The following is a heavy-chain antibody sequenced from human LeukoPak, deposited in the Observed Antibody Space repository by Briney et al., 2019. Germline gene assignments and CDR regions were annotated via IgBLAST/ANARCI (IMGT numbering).Heavy chain of an antibody. CDR3: AKDAPHSSGPMDV. D-gene: IGHD3-22*01. Sequence: PGGSLRLSCAASGFTFDDYAMHWVRQAPGKGLEWVSLISWDGGSTYYADSVKGRFTISRDNSKNSLYLQMNSLRAEDTALYYCAKDAPHSSGPMDVWGKGTTVTVSS. V-gene: IGHV3-43D*03. CDR2: ISWDGGST. J-gene: IGHJ6*04. CDR1: GFTFDDYA.